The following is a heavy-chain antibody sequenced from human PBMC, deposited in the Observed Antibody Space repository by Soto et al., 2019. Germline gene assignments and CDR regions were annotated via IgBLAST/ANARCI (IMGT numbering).Heavy chain of an antibody. J-gene: IGHJ4*02. Sequence: PSETLSLTCAVYGGSFSGYYWSWIRQPPGKGLEWIGEINHSGSTNYNPSLKSRVTISVDTSKNQFSLKLSSVTAAFTSVYYCPALPCYCSQRTLVTVSS. D-gene: IGHD2-2*01. CDR2: INHSGST. V-gene: IGHV4-34*03. CDR1: GGSFSGYY. CDR3: PALPCY.